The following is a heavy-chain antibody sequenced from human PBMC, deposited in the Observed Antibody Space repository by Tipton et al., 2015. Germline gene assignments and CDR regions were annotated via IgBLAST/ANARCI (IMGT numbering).Heavy chain of an antibody. D-gene: IGHD3-10*01. CDR1: GGTLRNYG. V-gene: IGHV1-69*01. CDR3: ATDSASPGNWFDP. CDR2: IIPIFGIT. Sequence: QSGPEVKKPGSSVKVSCKASGGTLRNYGINWVRQAPGQGLEWMGWIIPIFGITNYAQKFQDRVTFTADASTNTTYMELSSLRSDDTAVYYCATDSASPGNWFDPWGQGTLVSVSS. J-gene: IGHJ5*02.